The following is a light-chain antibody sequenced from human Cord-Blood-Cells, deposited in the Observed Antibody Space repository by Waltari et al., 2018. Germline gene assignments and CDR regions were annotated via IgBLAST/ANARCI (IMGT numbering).Light chain of an antibody. V-gene: IGKV1-5*01. J-gene: IGKJ1*01. CDR2: DAS. CDR3: QQYNSYSPP. Sequence: DIQMTQSPSTLSASVGDRVTITCRASQSISSWLAWYQQKPGKAPKLLIYDASSLESGVPSRFSGSGSGTEFTHTISSLQPDDFATYDGQQYNSYSPPFGQGTKVEIK. CDR1: QSISSW.